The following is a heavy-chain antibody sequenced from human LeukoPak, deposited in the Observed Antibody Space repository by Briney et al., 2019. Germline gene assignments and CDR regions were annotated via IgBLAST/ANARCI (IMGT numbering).Heavy chain of an antibody. CDR2: ISDSGDIT. J-gene: IGHJ3*02. Sequence: PGGSLRLSCAASGFTFSSYAMSWVRQAPGKGLEWVSGISDSGDITYYADSVKGRFTISRDNSKNTLYVQMNSLRVEDTAVYYCAKDRRGGSYYAATLDIWGQGTMFTVSS. CDR1: GFTFSSYA. CDR3: AKDRRGGSYYAATLDI. D-gene: IGHD1-26*01. V-gene: IGHV3-23*01.